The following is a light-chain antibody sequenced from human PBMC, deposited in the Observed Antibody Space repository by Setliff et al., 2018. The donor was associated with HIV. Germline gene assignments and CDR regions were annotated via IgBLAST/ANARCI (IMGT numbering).Light chain of an antibody. CDR1: SRDVGGYSH. CDR3: SSYEITIPLP. CDR2: EVR. V-gene: IGLV2-14*01. Sequence: QSALTQPASVSGSPGQSITISCTGTSRDVGGYSHVSWYQQHPGKAPKLIIYEVRNRPSGVSNRFSGSKSGNTASLTISGLRAEDEADYYCSSYEITIPLPFGTGTKVTVL. J-gene: IGLJ1*01.